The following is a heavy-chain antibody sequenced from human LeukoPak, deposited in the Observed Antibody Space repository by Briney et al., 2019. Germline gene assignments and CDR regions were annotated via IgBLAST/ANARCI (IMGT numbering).Heavy chain of an antibody. CDR2: IYYSGST. CDR1: GGSIRSGDYS. D-gene: IGHD4-4*01. J-gene: IGHJ6*02. CDR3: ARDHTETSSLNFRDYYYYGMDI. Sequence: SETLSLTCTVSGGSIRSGDYSWNWIRQHPGKGLEWIGYIYYSGSTYYNPSLTSRVTMSVDTSKNQFSLKLSSVTAADTAIYYCARDHTETSSLNFRDYYYYGMDIWGQGTTVIVSS. V-gene: IGHV4-31*03.